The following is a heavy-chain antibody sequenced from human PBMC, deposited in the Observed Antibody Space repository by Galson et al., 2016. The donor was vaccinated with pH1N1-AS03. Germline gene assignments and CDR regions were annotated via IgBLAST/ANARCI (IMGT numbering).Heavy chain of an antibody. CDR3: ARDPGDTTLRAFYY. CDR2: IWYDGSHE. V-gene: IGHV3-33*01. Sequence: SLRLSCAGSGFTFGVYGMHWVRQAPGKGLEWVAIIWYDGSHENYVDSVKGRFTISRDNFKNTVFLQMNNLRAEDTAGYYCARDPGDTTLRAFYYWGQGTLVTVSS. CDR1: GFTFGVYG. D-gene: IGHD3-10*01. J-gene: IGHJ4*02.